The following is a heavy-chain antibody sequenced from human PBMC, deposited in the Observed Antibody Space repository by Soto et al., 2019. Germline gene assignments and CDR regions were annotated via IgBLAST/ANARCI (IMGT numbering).Heavy chain of an antibody. J-gene: IGHJ4*02. CDR2: ISSSSSYI. Sequence: EVQLVESGGGLVKPGGSLRLSCAASGFTFSGYSMNWVRQAPGKGLEWVSSISSSSSYIYYADSVKGRFTISRDNAKNSLYLQMNSLRAEDTAVYYCAREQVVPAAKWFDYWGQGTLVTVSS. CDR3: AREQVVPAAKWFDY. V-gene: IGHV3-21*01. CDR1: GFTFSGYS. D-gene: IGHD2-2*01.